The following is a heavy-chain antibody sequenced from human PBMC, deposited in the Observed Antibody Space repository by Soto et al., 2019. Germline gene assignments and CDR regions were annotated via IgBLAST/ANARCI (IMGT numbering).Heavy chain of an antibody. V-gene: IGHV4-4*02. CDR3: ARGSPFDY. Sequence: QVQLQESGPGLVKPSGTLSLTCAVSGGSISSSNWWSWVRQPPGKGLEWIGEIYHSGSTNYNPSRXRXVXTSVDKSTNPFSLTLSSVTAADPAVYYCARGSPFDYGGQGTLVTVPS. J-gene: IGHJ4*02. CDR2: IYHSGST. CDR1: GGSISSSNW.